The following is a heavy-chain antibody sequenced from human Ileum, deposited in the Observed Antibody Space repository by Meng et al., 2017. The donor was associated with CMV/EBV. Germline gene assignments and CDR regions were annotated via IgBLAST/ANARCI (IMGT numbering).Heavy chain of an antibody. CDR2: IIPILGIA. CDR1: GGTFSSNT. V-gene: IGHV1-69*02. Sequence: SSVKVSCKASGGTFSSNTISWVRQAPGQGLEWMGRIIPILGIANYAQKFQGRVAITADKSTSTAYMELSSMRSEDTAVYYCVRGPSLEGSSSAFDYWGQGTLVTVSS. CDR3: VRGPSLEGSSSAFDY. D-gene: IGHD6-6*01. J-gene: IGHJ4*02.